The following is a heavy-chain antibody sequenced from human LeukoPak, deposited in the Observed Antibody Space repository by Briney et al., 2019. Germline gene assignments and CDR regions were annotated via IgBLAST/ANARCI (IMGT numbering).Heavy chain of an antibody. J-gene: IGHJ4*02. CDR2: MNPNSGNT. CDR1: GYTFTGYY. D-gene: IGHD5-18*01. CDR3: ARGLRVYSYGRLGY. Sequence: GASVKVSCKASGYTFTGYYMHWVRQAPGQGLEWMGWMNPNSGNTGYAQKFQGRVTMTRNTSISTAYMELSSLRSEDTAVYYCARGLRVYSYGRLGYWGQGTLVTVSS. V-gene: IGHV1-8*02.